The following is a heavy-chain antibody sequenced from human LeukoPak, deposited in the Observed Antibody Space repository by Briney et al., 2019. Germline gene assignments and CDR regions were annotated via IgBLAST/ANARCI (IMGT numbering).Heavy chain of an antibody. V-gene: IGHV1-2*06. CDR3: ARDLSSTPYWELDY. J-gene: IGHJ4*02. CDR1: GYTFTVYH. CDR2: ITPDSGDT. Sequence: ASVKVSCKASGYTFTVYHIHWVRQAPGQEPEWMGRITPDSGDTNYALQFQGRVTMTRDTSINTAYMDLSRLTSDDTAVYYCARDLSSTPYWELDYWGQGTLVTVSS. D-gene: IGHD1-26*01.